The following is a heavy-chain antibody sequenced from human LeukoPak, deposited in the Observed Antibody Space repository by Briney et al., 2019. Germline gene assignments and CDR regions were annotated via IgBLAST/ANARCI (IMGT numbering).Heavy chain of an antibody. CDR1: GYTFTGYY. J-gene: IGHJ4*02. D-gene: IGHD3-10*01. CDR3: ARGYYYGSGSYYSVENFDH. Sequence: ASVKVSCKASGYTFTGYYMHWVRQAPGQGLEWMGWINPNSGGTNYAQKFQGWVTMTRDTSISTAYMELSRLRSDDTAVYYCARGYYYGSGSYYSVENFDHWGQGTLVTVSS. CDR2: INPNSGGT. V-gene: IGHV1-2*04.